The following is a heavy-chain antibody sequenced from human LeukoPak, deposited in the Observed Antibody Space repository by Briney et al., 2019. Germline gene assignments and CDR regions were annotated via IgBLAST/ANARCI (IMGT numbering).Heavy chain of an antibody. J-gene: IGHJ3*02. CDR3: ARQNPLTNWGWLEDAFDI. V-gene: IGHV4-39*01. D-gene: IGHD7-27*01. Sequence: SETLSLTCAVSGGSISSSSYYWGWIRQPPGKGLEWIGSIYYSGSTYYNPSLKSRVTISRDTSKNQFSLKLSSVTAPDTAVYYCARQNPLTNWGWLEDAFDIWGQGTMVTVSS. CDR2: IYYSGST. CDR1: GGSISSSSYY.